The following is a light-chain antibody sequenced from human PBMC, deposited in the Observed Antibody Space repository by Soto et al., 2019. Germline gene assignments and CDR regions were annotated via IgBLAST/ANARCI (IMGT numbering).Light chain of an antibody. Sequence: EIVLTQSPATLSLSPGERATLSCRASQSVSSYLAWYQQKPGQAPRLLIYDASNRATGIPARFSGSGSGTDFTRNISSLEPEDFAVYYSQQRSNWPPWTFGQGTKVEIK. J-gene: IGKJ1*01. CDR2: DAS. CDR1: QSVSSY. CDR3: QQRSNWPPWT. V-gene: IGKV3-11*01.